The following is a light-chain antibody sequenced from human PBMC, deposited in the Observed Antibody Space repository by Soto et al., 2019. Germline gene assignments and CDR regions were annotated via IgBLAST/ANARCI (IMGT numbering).Light chain of an antibody. CDR2: GAY. CDR3: QQYGSSPTWT. V-gene: IGKV3-20*01. Sequence: EILMTQSPATLSVSPGERATLSCRASQSLSRKLAWYQQKPGQAPRLLVYGAYSRATGIPDRFSGSGSGTDFTLTISRLETEDFAVYFCQQYGSSPTWTFGQGTQVDIK. CDR1: QSLSRK. J-gene: IGKJ1*01.